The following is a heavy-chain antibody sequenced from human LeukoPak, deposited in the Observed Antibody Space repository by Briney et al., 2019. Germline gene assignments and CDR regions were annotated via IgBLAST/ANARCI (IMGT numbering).Heavy chain of an antibody. J-gene: IGHJ3*01. D-gene: IGHD3-22*01. Sequence: GGSLRLSCAASGFTFSSYGMHWVRQAPGKGLEWVAFIRYDGSNRYYADSVKGRFTISRDNSKNTLYLQMNSLRAEDTAVYYCAKDRLVVVITCPEVWGQGTMVTVSS. V-gene: IGHV3-30*02. CDR1: GFTFSSYG. CDR3: AKDRLVVVITCPEV. CDR2: IRYDGSNR.